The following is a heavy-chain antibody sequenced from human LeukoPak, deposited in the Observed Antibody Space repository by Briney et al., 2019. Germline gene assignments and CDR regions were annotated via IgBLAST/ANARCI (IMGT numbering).Heavy chain of an antibody. Sequence: GGSLRLSCAASGFTFSSYAMSWVRQAPGKGLEWVSAISGSGGSTYYADSVKGRFTISRDNSKNTLYLQMNSLRAEDTAVYYCAKIIAARPKILDAFDIWGQGTMVTVSS. J-gene: IGHJ3*02. V-gene: IGHV3-23*01. CDR3: AKIIAARPKILDAFDI. CDR2: ISGSGGST. CDR1: GFTFSSYA. D-gene: IGHD6-6*01.